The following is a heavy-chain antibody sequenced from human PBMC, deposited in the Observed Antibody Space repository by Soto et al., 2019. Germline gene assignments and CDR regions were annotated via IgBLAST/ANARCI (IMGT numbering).Heavy chain of an antibody. J-gene: IGHJ4*02. Sequence: QVQLVESGGGVVQPGRSLRLSCADSGFSFNTYGMHWVRQAPGKGLEWVAVISSDGSNKYYADSVKGRFTISRDNSKNTLYLQMDSLRADDTAVYYWARGTSRSSGWYFEYWGQGTLVTVSS. CDR2: ISSDGSNK. CDR3: ARGTSRSSGWYFEY. D-gene: IGHD6-6*01. V-gene: IGHV3-30*03. CDR1: GFSFNTYG.